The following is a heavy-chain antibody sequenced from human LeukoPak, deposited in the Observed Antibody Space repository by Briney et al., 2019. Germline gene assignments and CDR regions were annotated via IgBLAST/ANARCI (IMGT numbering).Heavy chain of an antibody. CDR3: AHSPLGYCSSTSCTYYYYFDY. Sequence: SGPTLGNPTQTLTLTCTFSGFSLSTSGVGVGWIRQPPGKALEWLALIYWDDDKRYSPSLKSRLTITKDTSKNQVVLTMTNMDPVDTATYYCAHSPLGYCSSTSCTYYYYFDYWGQGTLVTVSS. J-gene: IGHJ4*02. CDR2: IYWDDDK. CDR1: GFSLSTSGVG. V-gene: IGHV2-5*02. D-gene: IGHD2-2*01.